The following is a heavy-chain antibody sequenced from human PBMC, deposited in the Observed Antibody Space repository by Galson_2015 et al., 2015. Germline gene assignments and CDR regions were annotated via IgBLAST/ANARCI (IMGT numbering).Heavy chain of an antibody. V-gene: IGHV3-30*03. CDR1: GFTFSSYG. CDR3: ARDARLGELSLTSGLGY. Sequence: SLRLSCAASGFTFSSYGMHWVRQAPGKGLEWVAVISYDGSNKYYADSVKGRFTISRDNAKNSLYLQMNSLRDEDTAVYYCARDARLGELSLTSGLGYWGQGTLVTVSS. J-gene: IGHJ4*02. CDR2: ISYDGSNK. D-gene: IGHD3-16*02.